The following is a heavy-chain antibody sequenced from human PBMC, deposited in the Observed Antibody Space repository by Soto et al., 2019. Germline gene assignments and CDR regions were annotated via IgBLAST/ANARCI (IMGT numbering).Heavy chain of an antibody. CDR2: TFYRSKWDN. CDR1: GDSVASNSAA. Sequence: SQTLSLTCGISGDSVASNSAAWNWIRQSPSRGLEWLGRTFYRSKWDNDYAVSVIGRITINPDTSKNQFSLQLNSVTPEDTAVYYCARAEDSAMAAFDYWGQGTPVTVSS. J-gene: IGHJ4*02. CDR3: ARAEDSAMAAFDY. D-gene: IGHD5-18*01. V-gene: IGHV6-1*01.